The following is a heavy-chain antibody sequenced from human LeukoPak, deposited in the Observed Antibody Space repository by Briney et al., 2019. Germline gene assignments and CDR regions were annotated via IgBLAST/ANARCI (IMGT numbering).Heavy chain of an antibody. CDR3: AREQWLGSFYYYYYGLDV. CDR1: GYTLSQYA. J-gene: IGHJ6*02. V-gene: IGHV1-3*04. D-gene: IGHD6-19*01. CDR2: INSGNSNT. Sequence: GASVKVSCKASGYTLSQYAMHWVRQAPGQRPEWMGWINSGNSNTKYDQKFQGRVTITRDTSANTAYMELSSLRSEDTAVHYCAREQWLGSFYYYYYGLDVWGQGTTVTVSS.